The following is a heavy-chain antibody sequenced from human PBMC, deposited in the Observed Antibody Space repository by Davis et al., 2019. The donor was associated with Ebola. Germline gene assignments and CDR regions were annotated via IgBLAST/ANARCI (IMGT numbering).Heavy chain of an antibody. D-gene: IGHD1-26*01. CDR1: GGPISSSRYY. CDR2: IYYRGTT. V-gene: IGHV4-39*01. CDR3: ARRRLSFEAMDY. Sequence: SETLSLTCTVPGGPISSSRYYWGCIRQPPGKGLERIGSIYYRGTTYYTPSLKSRFTISVDTSKNQFSLKLSSVSAADTAVYYCARRRLSFEAMDYWGQGTLVTVSS. J-gene: IGHJ4*02.